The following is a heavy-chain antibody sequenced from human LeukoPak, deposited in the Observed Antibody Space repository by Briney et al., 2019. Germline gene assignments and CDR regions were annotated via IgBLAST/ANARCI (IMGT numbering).Heavy chain of an antibody. Sequence: SETLTLTCSVSGYSISIGYYWAWIRPPPGKGLEWIGIIYHTWSTYYTPSLGRRLNISVDTSKNEFSLNLNSVTAADTAVYYCARAGWIITSGIDYWGQGALVTASP. CDR2: IYHTWST. CDR3: ARAGWIITSGIDY. CDR1: GYSISIGYY. V-gene: IGHV4-38-2*02. D-gene: IGHD3-10*01. J-gene: IGHJ4*02.